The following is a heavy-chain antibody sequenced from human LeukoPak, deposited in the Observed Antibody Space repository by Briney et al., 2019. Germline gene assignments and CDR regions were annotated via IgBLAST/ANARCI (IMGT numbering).Heavy chain of an antibody. V-gene: IGHV1-46*01. CDR1: GYTFTSYY. D-gene: IGHD3-22*01. CDR2: INPSDGST. J-gene: IGHJ4*02. Sequence: ASVKVSCKASGYTFTSYYMHWVRQAPGQGLEWMGIINPSDGSTSYAQKFQGRVTMTRDMSTSTVYMELSSLRSEDTAVYYCARDPDYYDSSGYLGSYFDYWGQGTLVTVSS. CDR3: ARDPDYYDSSGYLGSYFDY.